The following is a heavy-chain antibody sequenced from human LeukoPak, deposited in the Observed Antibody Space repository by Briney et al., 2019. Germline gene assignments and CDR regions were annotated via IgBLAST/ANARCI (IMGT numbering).Heavy chain of an antibody. V-gene: IGHV1-3*01. J-gene: IGHJ4*02. Sequence: ASVKVSCKASGYTFTSYAMHWVRPAPGQRLEWMGWINAGNGNTKYSQKFQGRVTITRDTSASTAYMELSSLRSEDTAVYYCARDCRWICHYGDYLFDYWGQGTLVTVSS. CDR2: INAGNGNT. CDR3: ARDCRWICHYGDYLFDY. CDR1: GYTFTSYA. D-gene: IGHD4-17*01.